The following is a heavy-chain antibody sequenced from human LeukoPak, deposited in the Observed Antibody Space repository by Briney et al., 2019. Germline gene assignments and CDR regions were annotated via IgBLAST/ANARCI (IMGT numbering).Heavy chain of an antibody. CDR3: ARYSSSWYYYYGMDV. J-gene: IGHJ6*02. V-gene: IGHV7-4-1*02. D-gene: IGHD6-13*01. Sequence: ASVKVSCKASGYTFTSYAMNWVRQAPRQGLEWMGWINTNTGNPTYAQGFTGRFVFSLDTSVSTAYLQISSLKAEDTAVYYCARYSSSWYYYYGMDVWGQGTTVTVSS. CDR1: GYTFTSYA. CDR2: INTNTGNP.